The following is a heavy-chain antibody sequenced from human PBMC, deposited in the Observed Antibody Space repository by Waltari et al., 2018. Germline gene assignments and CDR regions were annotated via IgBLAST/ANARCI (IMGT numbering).Heavy chain of an antibody. D-gene: IGHD5-18*01. J-gene: IGHJ4*02. CDR3: ARGGRIQLWAFFDY. V-gene: IGHV4-34*01. Sequence: QVQLQQWGAGLLTPSETLSLTCAVYGGSFSGYYWSWTRMPPGKGLEWIGEINHSGSTNYNPSLKSRVTISVDTSKNQFSLKLSSVTAADTAVYYCARGGRIQLWAFFDYWGQGTLVTVSS. CDR1: GGSFSGYY. CDR2: INHSGST.